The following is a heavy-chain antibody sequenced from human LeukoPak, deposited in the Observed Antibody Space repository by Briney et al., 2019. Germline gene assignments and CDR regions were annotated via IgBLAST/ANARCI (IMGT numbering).Heavy chain of an antibody. CDR1: GFTFSSYS. CDR3: ARGGSGSGSWFDP. V-gene: IGHV3-21*01. CDR2: ISSSSSYI. Sequence: PGGSLRLSCAASGFTFSSYSMNWVRQAPGKGLEWVSSISSSSSYIYYADSVKGRFTISRDNAKNSLYLQMNSLRAEGTAVYYCARGGSGSGSWFDPWGQGTLVTVSS. J-gene: IGHJ5*02. D-gene: IGHD6-19*01.